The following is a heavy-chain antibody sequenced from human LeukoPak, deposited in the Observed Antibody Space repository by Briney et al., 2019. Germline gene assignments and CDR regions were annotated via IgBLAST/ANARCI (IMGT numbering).Heavy chain of an antibody. J-gene: IGHJ4*02. CDR1: GFTFSSYA. CDR3: AKDHVMITFGGVIAETSFDY. Sequence: GGSLRLSCAASGFTFSSYAMSWVRQAPGKGLEWVSAISGSGGSTYYADSVKGRFTISRDNSKNTLYLQMNSLRAEDTAVYYCAKDHVMITFGGVIAETSFDYWGQGTLVTVSS. V-gene: IGHV3-23*01. D-gene: IGHD3-16*02. CDR2: ISGSGGST.